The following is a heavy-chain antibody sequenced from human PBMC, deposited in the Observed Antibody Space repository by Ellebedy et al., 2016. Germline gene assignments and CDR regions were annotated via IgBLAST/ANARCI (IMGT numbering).Heavy chain of an antibody. CDR3: ASEINVGDTAMVTTPYYYYGMDV. Sequence: ASVKVSXXASGYTFTSYYMHWVRQAPGQGLEWMGIINPSGGSTSYAQKFQGRVTITRDTSASTAYMELSSLRSEDTAVYYCASEINVGDTAMVTTPYYYYGMDVWGQGTTVTVSS. CDR2: INPSGGST. V-gene: IGHV1-46*01. D-gene: IGHD5-18*01. CDR1: GYTFTSYY. J-gene: IGHJ6*02.